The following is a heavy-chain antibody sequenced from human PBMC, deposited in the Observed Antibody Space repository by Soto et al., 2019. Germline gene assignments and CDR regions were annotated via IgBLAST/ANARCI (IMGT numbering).Heavy chain of an antibody. CDR3: ARQSEAATDFDY. D-gene: IGHD2-15*01. V-gene: IGHV4-59*08. CDR1: GGSISSYY. J-gene: IGHJ4*02. CDR2: IYYSGST. Sequence: SETLSLTCTVSGGSISSYYWSWIRQPPGKGLEWIGYIYYSGSTNYNPSLKSRVTISVDTSKNQFSLKLSSVTAADTAVYYCARQSEAATDFDYWGQGTLVTVSS.